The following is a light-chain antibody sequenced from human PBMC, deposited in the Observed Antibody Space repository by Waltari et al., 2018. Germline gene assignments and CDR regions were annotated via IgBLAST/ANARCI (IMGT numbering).Light chain of an antibody. CDR2: KAS. CDR1: RGISNN. J-gene: IGKJ2*03. CDR3: QHGYGTPYS. Sequence: DIKMTQSQSSLFASVGERVTITCQGSRGISNNLAWYQQKPGKVPKLLIYKASTLQSGVPSRFSGSGSGTDFTLTISSLQPEDFATYYCQHGYGTPYSFGQGTKVEIK. V-gene: IGKV1-NL1*01.